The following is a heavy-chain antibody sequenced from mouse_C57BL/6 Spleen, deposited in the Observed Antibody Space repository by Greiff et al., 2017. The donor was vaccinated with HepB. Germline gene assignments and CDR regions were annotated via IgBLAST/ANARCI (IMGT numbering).Heavy chain of an antibody. Sequence: QVQLKESGPELVKPGASVKISCKASGYAFSSSWMNWVKQRPGKGLEWIGRIYPGDGDTNYNGKFKGKATLTADKSSSTAYMQLSSLTSEDSAVYCCARGDYGRKDYWGQGTTLTVSS. D-gene: IGHD1-1*01. J-gene: IGHJ2*01. CDR2: IYPGDGDT. CDR3: ARGDYGRKDY. V-gene: IGHV1-82*01. CDR1: GYAFSSSW.